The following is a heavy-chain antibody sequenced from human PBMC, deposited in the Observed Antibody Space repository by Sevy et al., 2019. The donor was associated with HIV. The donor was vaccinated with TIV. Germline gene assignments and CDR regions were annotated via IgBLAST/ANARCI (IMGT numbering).Heavy chain of an antibody. CDR1: GGSISSYY. V-gene: IGHV4-59*13. Sequence: SETLSLTCTVSGGSISSYYWSWIRQPPGKGLEWIGCIYYSGSTNYNPSLKSRVTISVDTSKNQFSLKRSSVTAADTAVYYCARTAVTTRSYYYYGMDVWGQGTTVTVSS. CDR2: IYYSGST. J-gene: IGHJ6*02. CDR3: ARTAVTTRSYYYYGMDV. D-gene: IGHD4-17*01.